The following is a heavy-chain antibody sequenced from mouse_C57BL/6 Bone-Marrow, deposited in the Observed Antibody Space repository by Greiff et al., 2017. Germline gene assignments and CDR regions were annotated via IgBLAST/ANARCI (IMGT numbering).Heavy chain of an antibody. CDR3: ANLSTTVVEAD. V-gene: IGHV2-3*01. CDR2: IWGDGST. D-gene: IGHD1-1*01. CDR1: GFSLTSYG. Sequence: QVQLKESGPGLVAPSQSLSITCTVSGFSLTSYGVSWVRQPPGKGLEWLGVIWGDGSTNYHSALISRLNICNDNYKSQVFLKLNSLQTDDTATYYCANLSTTVVEADWGQGTLVTVSA. J-gene: IGHJ3*01.